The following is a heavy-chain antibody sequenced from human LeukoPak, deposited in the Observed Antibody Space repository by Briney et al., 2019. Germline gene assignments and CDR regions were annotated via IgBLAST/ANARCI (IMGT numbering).Heavy chain of an antibody. J-gene: IGHJ4*02. CDR1: GFTFSSYG. CDR2: IRSDGSNK. CDR3: AKDVLWFGEDSGHYFDQ. Sequence: PGGSLRLSCAASGFTFSSYGMHWVRQAPGKGLEWLAFIRSDGSNKYYADSVKGRFTISRDNSKNTLYLQMNSLRAEDTAVYYCAKDVLWFGEDSGHYFDQWGQGTLVTVSS. D-gene: IGHD3-10*01. V-gene: IGHV3-30*02.